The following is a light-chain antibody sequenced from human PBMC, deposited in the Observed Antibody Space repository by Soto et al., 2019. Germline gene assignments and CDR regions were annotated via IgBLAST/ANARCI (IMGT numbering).Light chain of an antibody. Sequence: EIVLTQPPATLSLSPGERATLSCRASQSVSNYLTWYQQKPGQAPRLLIFDVSNRAPGIPTRFSGRGSGTDFTLTISSLEPEDFAVYYCQHRSSWPYSFGQGTKLEIK. CDR3: QHRSSWPYS. CDR2: DVS. CDR1: QSVSNY. J-gene: IGKJ2*03. V-gene: IGKV3-11*01.